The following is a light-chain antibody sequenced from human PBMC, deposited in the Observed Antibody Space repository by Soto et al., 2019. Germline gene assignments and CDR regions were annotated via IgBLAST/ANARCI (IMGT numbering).Light chain of an antibody. CDR2: EVS. Sequence: QSALTQPASVSGSPGQSITISCTGTSSDVGGYNYVSWYQQHPGKAPKLMIFEVSNRPSGVSIRFSGSRCGNTASLTISGLQAEDEADYYCTSYRSGGTLVFGGGTKLTVL. J-gene: IGLJ2*01. CDR3: TSYRSGGTLV. CDR1: SSDVGGYNY. V-gene: IGLV2-14*01.